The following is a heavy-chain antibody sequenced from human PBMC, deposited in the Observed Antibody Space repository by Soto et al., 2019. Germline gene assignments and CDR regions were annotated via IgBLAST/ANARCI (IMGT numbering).Heavy chain of an antibody. CDR1: GDSISNLDYF. D-gene: IGHD7-27*01. J-gene: IGHJ5*01. CDR3: ARGRYCLTGRCFPNWFDS. Sequence: ASETLSLTCSVSGDSISNLDYFWAWIRQPPGQALEYIGYIYKSATTYYNPSFESRVAISVDTSKIQFSLNVTSVTAADTAVYFCARGRYCLTGRCFPNWFDSWGQGALVTVSS. V-gene: IGHV4-30-4*01. CDR2: IYKSATT.